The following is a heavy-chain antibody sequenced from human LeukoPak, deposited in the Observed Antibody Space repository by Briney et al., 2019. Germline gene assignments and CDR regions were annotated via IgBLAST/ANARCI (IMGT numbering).Heavy chain of an antibody. V-gene: IGHV3-48*01. Sequence: PGGSLRLSCAASGFTFSSYSMNWVRQAPGKGLEWVSYISSSSSTIYYADSVKGRFTISRDNYKDTLYLQMNSLRAEDTAVYYCAKIGRRYDFWTGYYEEEVDYMDVWGKGTTVTVSS. J-gene: IGHJ6*03. CDR1: GFTFSSYS. D-gene: IGHD3-3*01. CDR3: AKIGRRYDFWTGYYEEEVDYMDV. CDR2: ISSSSSTI.